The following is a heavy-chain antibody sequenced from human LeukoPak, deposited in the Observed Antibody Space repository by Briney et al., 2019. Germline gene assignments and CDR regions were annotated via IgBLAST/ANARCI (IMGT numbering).Heavy chain of an antibody. Sequence: SETLSLTCAVYGGSFSGYYWSWIRQPPGKGLEWIGEINHSGSTNYNPSLKSRVTISADTSKNHFSLRLNSVTTADTAVYYCTRGAGWLIDYWGQGILVTVSS. V-gene: IGHV4-34*01. J-gene: IGHJ4*02. D-gene: IGHD3-16*01. CDR2: INHSGST. CDR3: TRGAGWLIDY. CDR1: GGSFSGYY.